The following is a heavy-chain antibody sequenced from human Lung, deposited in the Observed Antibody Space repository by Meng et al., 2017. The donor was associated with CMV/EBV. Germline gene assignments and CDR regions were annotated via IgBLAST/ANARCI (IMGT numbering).Heavy chain of an antibody. CDR1: GGSINNYY. J-gene: IGHJ4*02. V-gene: IGHV4-59*01. CDR3: ARIYCSSTSCYNDY. D-gene: IGHD2-2*01. CDR2: IYYSGST. Sequence: SETLSLXCTVPGGSINNYYWSWIRQPPGKGLEWIGYIYYSGSTNYNPSLKSRVTISVDTSKNQFSLKLSSVTAADTAVYFCARIYCSSTSCYNDYWDQGTLVTVSS.